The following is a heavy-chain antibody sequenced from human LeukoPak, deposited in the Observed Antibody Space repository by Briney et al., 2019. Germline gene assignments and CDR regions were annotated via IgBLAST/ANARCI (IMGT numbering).Heavy chain of an antibody. CDR3: ARDFPSKVRGVRAENWFDP. D-gene: IGHD3-10*01. J-gene: IGHJ5*02. V-gene: IGHV1-46*01. CDR1: GYTFTSYY. CDR2: INPSGGST. Sequence: ASVKVSCKASGYTFTSYYMHWVRQAPGQGLEWMGIINPSGGSTSYAQKFQGRVTMTRDTSTSTVYMELSSLRSEDTAVYYCARDFPSKVRGVRAENWFDPWGQGTLVTVSS.